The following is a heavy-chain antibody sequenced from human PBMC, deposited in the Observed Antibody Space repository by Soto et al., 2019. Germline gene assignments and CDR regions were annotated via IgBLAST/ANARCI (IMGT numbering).Heavy chain of an antibody. CDR2: IYYSGST. D-gene: IGHD3-22*01. Sequence: PSETLSLTGTVSGGSISSSSYYWGWIRQPPWKGLEWIGSIYYSGSTYYNPSLKSRVTISVDTSKNQFSLRLSCVTAADTAVYYCARRDRSDSSGYSFDYWGQGTLVTLS. J-gene: IGHJ4*02. CDR3: ARRDRSDSSGYSFDY. CDR1: GGSISSSSYY. V-gene: IGHV4-39*01.